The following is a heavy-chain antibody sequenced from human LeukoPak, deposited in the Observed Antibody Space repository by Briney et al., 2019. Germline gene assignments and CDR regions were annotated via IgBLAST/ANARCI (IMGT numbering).Heavy chain of an antibody. CDR2: IYSGGST. J-gene: IGHJ3*02. Sequence: GGSLRLSCAASGFTVSSNYMSWVRQAPGKGLEWVSVIYSGGSTYYADSVKGRFTISRDNSKNTLYLQMNSLRAEDTAAYYCARDLPMIVVPMGAFDIWGQGTMVTVSS. CDR3: ARDLPMIVVPMGAFDI. CDR1: GFTVSSNY. D-gene: IGHD3-22*01. V-gene: IGHV3-66*01.